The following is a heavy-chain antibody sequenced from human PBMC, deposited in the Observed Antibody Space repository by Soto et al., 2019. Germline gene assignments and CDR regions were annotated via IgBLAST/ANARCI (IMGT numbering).Heavy chain of an antibody. J-gene: IGHJ6*02. V-gene: IGHV4-34*01. Sequence: SETLSLTCAVYGGSFSGYYWSWIRQPPGKGLEWIGEINHSGSTNYNPSLKSRVTISVDTSKNQFSLKLSSVTAADTAVYYCARARRKTYSSGCYSYYYGKDGWGQGTTVTVSS. CDR1: GGSFSGYY. CDR2: INHSGST. D-gene: IGHD6-19*01. CDR3: ARARRKTYSSGCYSYYYGKDG.